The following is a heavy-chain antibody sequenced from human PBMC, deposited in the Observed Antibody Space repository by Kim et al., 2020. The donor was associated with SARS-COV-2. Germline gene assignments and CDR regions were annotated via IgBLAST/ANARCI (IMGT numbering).Heavy chain of an antibody. V-gene: IGHV3-23*05. D-gene: IGHD3-22*01. CDR1: GFTISSYG. CDR3: EKGARNGCYYQLEY. J-gene: IGHJ4*02. Sequence: GGSLRLSCAASGFTISSYGLTWGRQAPGKGPEWVSIICYNDSKTHYVDSVKGRFTISRDNSKSTLWLEKNSLRADDTSDSYCEKGARNGCYYQLEYWGQGALVTVSS. CDR2: ICYNDSKT.